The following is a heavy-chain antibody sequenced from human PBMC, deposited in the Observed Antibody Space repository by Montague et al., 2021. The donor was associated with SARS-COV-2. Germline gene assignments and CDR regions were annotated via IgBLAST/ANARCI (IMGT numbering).Heavy chain of an antibody. D-gene: IGHD5-18*01. CDR1: GGSISDGGYS. CDR2: VYYSGGT. V-gene: IGHV4-31*03. Sequence: TLSLTCTVSGGSISDGGYSWTWIRQHPGKGLEWIGYVYYSGGTFYNPSLKSRITISVDTSKNQFSLKLSSVTAADTAVYYCASEGGRIQLWLRGDDAFNIWGQGTLVTVSS. CDR3: ASEGGRIQLWLRGDDAFNI. J-gene: IGHJ3*02.